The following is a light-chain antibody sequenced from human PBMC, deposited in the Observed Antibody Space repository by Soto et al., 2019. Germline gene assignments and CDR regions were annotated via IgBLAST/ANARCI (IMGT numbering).Light chain of an antibody. CDR1: QSVSSN. CDR3: QPYNNWPGT. V-gene: IGKV3-15*01. CDR2: GAS. Sequence: EIVMTQSPSTLSVSPGERATLSCRASQSVSSNLAWYQQKPGQAPRLLIYGASTMATGIPARFSGSGSGTGFNLTNRSLQSEDFAVYYCQPYNNWPGTFGQGTKVEIK. J-gene: IGKJ1*01.